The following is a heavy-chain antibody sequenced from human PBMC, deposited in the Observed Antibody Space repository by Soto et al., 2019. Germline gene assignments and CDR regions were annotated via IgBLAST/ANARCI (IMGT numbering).Heavy chain of an antibody. D-gene: IGHD3-10*01. CDR1: GGSINSYF. CDR3: ARAGTNMVQFDY. V-gene: IGHV4-59*01. CDR2: IYYSGST. J-gene: IGHJ4*02. Sequence: SETLSLTCTVSGGSINSYFWSWIRQSPGKGLEWIGHIYYSGSTSYSPSLKSQVSISVATSKNQFSLEVHSVTAADTAVYYCARAGTNMVQFDYWGQGTLVTVSS.